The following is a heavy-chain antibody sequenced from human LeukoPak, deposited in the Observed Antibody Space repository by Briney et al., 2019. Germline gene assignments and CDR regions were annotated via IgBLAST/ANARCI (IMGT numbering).Heavy chain of an antibody. V-gene: IGHV3-30-3*01. CDR1: GFTFSSYA. CDR2: ISYDGSNK. J-gene: IGHJ4*02. Sequence: GGSLRLSCAASGFTFSSYAMHWVRQAPGKGLERVAVISYDGSNKYYADSVKGRFTISRDNSKNTLYLQMNSLRAEDTAVYYYARDYSHYGSGSSTPGYWGQGTLVTVSS. D-gene: IGHD3-10*01. CDR3: ARDYSHYGSGSSTPGY.